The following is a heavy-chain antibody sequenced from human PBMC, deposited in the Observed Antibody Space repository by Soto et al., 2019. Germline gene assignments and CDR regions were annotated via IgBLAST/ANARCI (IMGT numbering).Heavy chain of an antibody. J-gene: IGHJ4*02. Sequence: ASVKVSFKTSGYTFTAYGLAWLRQAPGQRPEWMGWVITNDDRTNYARKFQGRVTMTTDRSTTTTSMELRSLGTDDTAVYYCARELNTQSSAYYSFAFWGQGTLVTV. D-gene: IGHD3-22*01. CDR1: GYTFTAYG. CDR2: VITNDDRT. CDR3: ARELNTQSSAYYSFAF. V-gene: IGHV1-18*01.